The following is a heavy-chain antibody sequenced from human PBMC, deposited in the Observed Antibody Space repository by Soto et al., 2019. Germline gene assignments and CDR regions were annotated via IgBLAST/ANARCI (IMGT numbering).Heavy chain of an antibody. J-gene: IGHJ6*02. Sequence: SETLSLTCAVYGGSFSGYYWSWIRQPPGKGLEWIGEINHSGSTNYNPSLKSRVTISVDTSKNQFSLKLSSVTAADTAVYYCARDILRNVWGSYRSYYYYYYGTDVWGQGATVTVSS. V-gene: IGHV4-34*01. CDR1: GGSFSGYY. CDR2: INHSGST. D-gene: IGHD3-16*02. CDR3: ARDILRNVWGSYRSYYYYYYGTDV.